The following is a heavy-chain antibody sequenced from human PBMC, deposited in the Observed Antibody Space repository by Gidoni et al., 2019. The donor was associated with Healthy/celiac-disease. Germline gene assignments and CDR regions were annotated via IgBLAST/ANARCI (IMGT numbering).Heavy chain of an antibody. J-gene: IGHJ4*02. CDR3: ARVRDYDFWSGYPFDY. CDR2: ISSSGSTI. CDR1: RFTFRSYE. V-gene: IGHV3-48*03. D-gene: IGHD3-3*01. Sequence: EVQLVQSGGGLVQPGGSLRLSCAAPRFTFRSYEMNWVRQAPGKGLGWVSYISSSGSTIYDADSGKCRFTISRDNAKNSLYLQRNSVRAEDTAVYYCARVRDYDFWSGYPFDYWGQGTLVTVSS.